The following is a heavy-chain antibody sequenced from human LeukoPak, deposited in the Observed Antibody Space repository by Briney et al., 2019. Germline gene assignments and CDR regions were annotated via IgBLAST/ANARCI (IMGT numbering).Heavy chain of an antibody. CDR2: IYYSGST. Sequence: SETLSLTCFVSGGSISSYYWSWIRQPPGKGLEWIGYIYYSGSTNYNPSRKSRVTISVDPYKTQSSLKLSSVTAADTAVYYCAGSWTTVTVDYWGQGTLVTVSS. J-gene: IGHJ4*02. CDR3: AGSWTTVTVDY. V-gene: IGHV4-59*01. CDR1: GGSISSYY. D-gene: IGHD4-17*01.